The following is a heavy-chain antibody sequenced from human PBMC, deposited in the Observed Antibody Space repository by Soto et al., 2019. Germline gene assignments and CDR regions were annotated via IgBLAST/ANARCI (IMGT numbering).Heavy chain of an antibody. Sequence: EVQLVESGGGLVQPGGSLRLSCAASGFSFSDHYMDWVRQAPGKGLEWVGRARNKARSYSIEYAASVKGRFTISRDDSKNSVSLQMNSLETEDTAVYYCAGVRWGDVDYWGQGTLVTVSS. V-gene: IGHV3-72*01. CDR3: AGVRWGDVDY. CDR1: GFSFSDHY. D-gene: IGHD3-16*01. CDR2: ARNKARSYSI. J-gene: IGHJ4*02.